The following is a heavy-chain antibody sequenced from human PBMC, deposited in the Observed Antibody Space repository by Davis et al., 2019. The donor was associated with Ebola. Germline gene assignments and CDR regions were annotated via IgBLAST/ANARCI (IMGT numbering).Heavy chain of an antibody. CDR2: VWNDGSRE. V-gene: IGHV3-33*01. J-gene: IGHJ4*02. CDR1: GFAFSTYG. CDR3: ARDAVLVWSYVGAFDT. Sequence: PGGSLRLSCAASGFAFSTYGMHWVRQAPGKGPEWVALVWNDGSREAYADSVKGRFTVSRDDSKNMLYLQMNSLRDDDTAVYYCARDAVLVWSYVGAFDTWGQGTLVTVSS. D-gene: IGHD3-3*01.